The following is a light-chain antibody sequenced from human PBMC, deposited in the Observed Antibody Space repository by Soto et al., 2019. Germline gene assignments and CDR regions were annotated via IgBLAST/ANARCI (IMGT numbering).Light chain of an antibody. J-gene: IGKJ1*01. CDR2: GAS. V-gene: IGKV3-20*01. CDR3: KVHGSSRT. CDR1: QSVSSNY. Sequence: EIVLTQSPGTLSLSPGERATLSCRASQSVSSNYLPWYQQQPGQAPRLLMYGASNRATGIPDRFSGSGSGTDFTLTISRLEPEDFAVYYCKVHGSSRTFVQGTTVEMK.